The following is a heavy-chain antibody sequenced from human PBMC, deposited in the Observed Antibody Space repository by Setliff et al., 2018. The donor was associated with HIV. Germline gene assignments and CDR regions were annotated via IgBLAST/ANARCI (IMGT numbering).Heavy chain of an antibody. CDR2: ISGYNDKT. CDR3: ARARSTSSHFDF. J-gene: IGHJ4*02. D-gene: IGHD2-2*01. CDR1: GYSFTTYG. Sequence: ASVMVSCKTSGYSFTTYGITWVRQAPGQGLEWMGWISGYNDKTDYSQKFQGRLSMTTDTSTSTAYMELRSLTSDDTAFYYCARARSTSSHFDFWGQGALVTVSS. V-gene: IGHV1-18*01.